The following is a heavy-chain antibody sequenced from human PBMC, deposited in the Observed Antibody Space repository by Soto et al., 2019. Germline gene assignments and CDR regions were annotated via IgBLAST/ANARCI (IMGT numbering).Heavy chain of an antibody. CDR2: ISSSGGST. J-gene: IGHJ4*02. D-gene: IGHD3-22*01. V-gene: IGHV3-64*02. Sequence: GGSLRLSCAASGFTFSSYAMHWVRQAPGKGLEYVSAISSSGGSTYYADSVRGSFTISRDNSKNTLYLQMGSLRAEDVAVYYCARVFYESGGYYYDYWGQGTLVTVSS. CDR3: ARVFYESGGYYYDY. CDR1: GFTFSSYA.